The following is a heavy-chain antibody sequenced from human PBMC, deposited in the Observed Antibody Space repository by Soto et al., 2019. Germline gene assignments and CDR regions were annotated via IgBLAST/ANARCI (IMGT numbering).Heavy chain of an antibody. D-gene: IGHD4-17*01. Sequence: EVQLVESGGGLVQPGGSLRLSCAASGFTFSNFWMTWVRQPPGKGLEWVANIRYDGSERYHVDSVKGRFTISRDNAKNSLYLQMNSLRVEDTAMYYCARGHYGDGLGWGQGTLVTFSS. CDR3: ARGHYGDGLG. J-gene: IGHJ4*02. V-gene: IGHV3-7*05. CDR2: IRYDGSER. CDR1: GFTFSNFW.